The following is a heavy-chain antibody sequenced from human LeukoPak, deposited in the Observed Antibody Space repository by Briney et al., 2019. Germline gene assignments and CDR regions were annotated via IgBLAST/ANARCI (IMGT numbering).Heavy chain of an antibody. V-gene: IGHV3-7*01. CDR2: INQDGTEK. CDR1: GFTFSSYA. Sequence: GGSLRLSCAASGFTFSSYAMTWVRQAPGKGLEWVANINQDGTEKYYVDSVKGRFTISRDYAKNSLYLHMNSLRVEDTAVYYCAKVAKYYYGPETYYFFEQWGQGTPVTASS. J-gene: IGHJ4*02. CDR3: AKVAKYYYGPETYYFFEQ. D-gene: IGHD3-10*01.